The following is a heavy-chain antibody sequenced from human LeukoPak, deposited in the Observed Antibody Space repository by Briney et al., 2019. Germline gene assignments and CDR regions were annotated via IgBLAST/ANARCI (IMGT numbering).Heavy chain of an antibody. CDR1: GYTFTSYY. D-gene: IGHD5-12*01. V-gene: IGHV1-46*01. CDR2: INPSGGST. J-gene: IGHJ5*02. Sequence: ASVKVSCKASGYTFTSYYMHWVRQAPGQGLEWMGIINPSGGSTSYAQKFQGRVTMTRDMSTSTVYMELSSLRSEDTAVYYCARGLSRGYDPSNCFDPWGQGTLVNVSS. CDR3: ARGLSRGYDPSNCFDP.